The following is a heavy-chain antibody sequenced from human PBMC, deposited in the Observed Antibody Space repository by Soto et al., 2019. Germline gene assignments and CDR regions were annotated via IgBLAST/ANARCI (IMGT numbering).Heavy chain of an antibody. Sequence: GESLKISCKGNGYRFTTYWIGWVRQRPGKGLEWMGIIYPRDSDTRYSPSFQGQVTISADKSISTAYLQWSSLQASDTAIYYCARHLFEENVGYRYLQAVWGQGTSVPVSS. CDR2: IYPRDSDT. D-gene: IGHD3-9*01. CDR3: ARHLFEENVGYRYLQAV. J-gene: IGHJ6*01. CDR1: GYRFTTYW. V-gene: IGHV5-51*01.